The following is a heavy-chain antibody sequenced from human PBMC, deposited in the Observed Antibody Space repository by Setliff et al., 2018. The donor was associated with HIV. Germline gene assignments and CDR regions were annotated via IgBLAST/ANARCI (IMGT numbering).Heavy chain of an antibody. J-gene: IGHJ4*02. Sequence: GASVKVSCKASGGTFSSYAISWVRQAPGQGLEWMGGIIPIFGTANYAQKFQGRVTITADEPTSTAYMELSSLGSEDTAVYYCARGARGTATDYWGQGTLVTVLL. D-gene: IGHD5-18*01. CDR1: GGTFSSYA. V-gene: IGHV1-69*13. CDR2: IIPIFGTA. CDR3: ARGARGTATDY.